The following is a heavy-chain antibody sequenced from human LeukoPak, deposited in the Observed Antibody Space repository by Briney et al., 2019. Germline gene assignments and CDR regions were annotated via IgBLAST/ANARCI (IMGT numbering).Heavy chain of an antibody. CDR2: IYYSGST. V-gene: IGHV4-31*03. CDR3: PGRDANVNIVPTLFPFDY. D-gene: IGHD5-12*01. Sequence: PSETLSLTCTVSGGSISSGGYYWSWIRQHPGKGLEWIGYIYYSGSTYYNPSLKSRVTISVDTSKNQFSLKLSSVTAADTAVYYCPGRDANVNIVPTLFPFDYWGQGTLVTVSS. CDR1: GGSISSGGYY. J-gene: IGHJ4*02.